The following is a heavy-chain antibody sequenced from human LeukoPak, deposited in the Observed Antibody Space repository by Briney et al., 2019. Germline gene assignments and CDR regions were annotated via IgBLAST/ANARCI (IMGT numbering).Heavy chain of an antibody. CDR1: DDSFSSHY. J-gene: IGHJ3*02. V-gene: IGHV4-59*11. D-gene: IGHD4-17*01. Sequence: SETLSLTCAVSDDSFSSHYWTWIRQPPGKGLEWIGYISYIGSTNYNPSLKSRVTISIDTSRNKFSLRLSSVTAADTAVYYCARDLVTVTKGFDIWGQGTMVSVSS. CDR3: ARDLVTVTKGFDI. CDR2: ISYIGST.